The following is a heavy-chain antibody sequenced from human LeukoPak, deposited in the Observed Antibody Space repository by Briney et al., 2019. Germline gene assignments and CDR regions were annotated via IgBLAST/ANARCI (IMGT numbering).Heavy chain of an antibody. J-gene: IGHJ5*02. CDR2: FDPEDGET. CDR1: GYIFSDLS. Sequence: GASVKVSCKVSGYIFSDLSMHWVRQAPGKGLEWMGGFDPEDGETIYAQKFQGRVIMTEDTSTHTAYMELSSLRSEDTAVYYCATQQARRAYSGYDYEVTINNWFDPWGQGALVTVSS. D-gene: IGHD5-12*01. CDR3: ATQQARRAYSGYDYEVTINNWFDP. V-gene: IGHV1-24*01.